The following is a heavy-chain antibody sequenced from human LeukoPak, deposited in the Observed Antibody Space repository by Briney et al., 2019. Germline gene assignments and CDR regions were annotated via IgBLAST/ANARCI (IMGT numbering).Heavy chain of an antibody. Sequence: QPGESLRLSCAASGFTFSSYSMNWVRQAPGKGLEWVSYISSASNTIYYADSVKGRFTISRDNAKNSLYLQMNSLRAEDTAMYYCARDGWFGDYNWFDPSGQGTLVTVSS. CDR2: ISSASNTI. V-gene: IGHV3-48*01. CDR1: GFTFSSYS. CDR3: ARDGWFGDYNWFDP. D-gene: IGHD3-10*01. J-gene: IGHJ5*02.